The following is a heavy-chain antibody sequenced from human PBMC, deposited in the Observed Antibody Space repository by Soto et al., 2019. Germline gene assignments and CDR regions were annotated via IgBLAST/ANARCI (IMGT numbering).Heavy chain of an antibody. CDR3: AKIRSGWYGGAFDD. CDR1: GFTSSTYG. CDR2: ISYDGNNI. Sequence: QVKLVEYGGGVVQPGRSLRLSCAASGFTSSTYGMHWVRQAPGKGLEWVAFISYDGNNIYYIDSVKGRFTISRDKSKNTPYLQMNSLSAEDTAVYYCAKIRSGWYGGAFDDWGRGTLVTVSS. D-gene: IGHD6-19*01. V-gene: IGHV3-30*18. J-gene: IGHJ4*02.